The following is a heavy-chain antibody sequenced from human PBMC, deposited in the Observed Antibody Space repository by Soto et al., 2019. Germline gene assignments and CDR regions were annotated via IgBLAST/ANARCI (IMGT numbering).Heavy chain of an antibody. Sequence: QVQLVQSGAEVKKPGASVKVSCKASGYSFSTYAMHWVRQAPGQRLEWMGWINAGNGNTMYSQKFQDRVTIARDTSATTAYMELRRLTSEDTAVFYCARGASCGWPFDYWGQGTLVTVSS. J-gene: IGHJ4*02. D-gene: IGHD6-19*01. V-gene: IGHV1-3*01. CDR1: GYSFSTYA. CDR3: ARGASCGWPFDY. CDR2: INAGNGNT.